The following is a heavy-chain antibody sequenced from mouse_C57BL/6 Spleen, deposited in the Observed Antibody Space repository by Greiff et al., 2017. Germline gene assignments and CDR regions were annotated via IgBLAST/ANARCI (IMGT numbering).Heavy chain of an antibody. J-gene: IGHJ3*01. V-gene: IGHV1-19*01. CDR2: INPYNGGT. D-gene: IGHD2-4*01. Sequence: VQLQQSGPVLVKPGASVKMSCKASGYTFTDYYMNWVKQSHGKSLEWIGVINPYNGGTSYNQKFKGKATLTVDKSSSTAHMELNSLTSEDSAVYYCARGSYDYDGFAYWGQGTLVTVSA. CDR3: ARGSYDYDGFAY. CDR1: GYTFTDYY.